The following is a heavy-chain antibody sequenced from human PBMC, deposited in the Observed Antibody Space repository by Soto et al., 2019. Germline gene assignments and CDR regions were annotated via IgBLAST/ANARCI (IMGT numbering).Heavy chain of an antibody. CDR3: ARELGYCSGGNCYMEGAFDI. V-gene: IGHV3-23*01. CDR1: GSTFSSYA. CDR2: ISGSGDST. Sequence: EVQLWESGGGLVQPGGSPRLSCAASGSTFSSYAMSWVRQAPGKGLEWVSVISGSGDSTYYADSVKGRFTISRDNSKNTLYLQMNSLRAEDTAVYYCARELGYCSGGNCYMEGAFDIWGQGTMVTVSS. J-gene: IGHJ3*02. D-gene: IGHD2-15*01.